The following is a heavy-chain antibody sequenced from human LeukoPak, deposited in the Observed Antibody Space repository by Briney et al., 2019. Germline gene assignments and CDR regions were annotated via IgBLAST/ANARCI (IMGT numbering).Heavy chain of an antibody. CDR3: AKALARGLVRRLDWTPVDS. J-gene: IGHJ4*02. CDR2: ISSDGGTT. Sequence: GGSLRLSCAASGFTFADYTMHWVRQAPGKGLEWVSLISSDGGTTYYADSVKGRFTIFRDNRKNSLYLQMNSLTTEDTALFYCAKALARGLVRRLDWTPVDSWGQGTLVTVSS. D-gene: IGHD3-10*01. V-gene: IGHV3-43*01. CDR1: GFTFADYT.